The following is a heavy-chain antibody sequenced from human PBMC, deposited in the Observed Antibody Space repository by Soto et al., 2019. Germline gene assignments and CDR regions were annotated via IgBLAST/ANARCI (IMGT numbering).Heavy chain of an antibody. Sequence: QVQLVESGGGVVQPGRSLRLSCAASGFTFSSYAMHWVRQAPGKGLEWVAVISYDGSNKYYADSVKGRFTISRDNSKNPLYLQMNSLRAEDTAVYYCARGYYDFWSGPYYGMDVWGQGTTVTVSS. D-gene: IGHD3-3*01. CDR2: ISYDGSNK. CDR1: GFTFSSYA. V-gene: IGHV3-30-3*01. CDR3: ARGYYDFWSGPYYGMDV. J-gene: IGHJ6*02.